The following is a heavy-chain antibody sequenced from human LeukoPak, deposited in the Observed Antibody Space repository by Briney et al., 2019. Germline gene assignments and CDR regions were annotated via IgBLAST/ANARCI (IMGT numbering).Heavy chain of an antibody. V-gene: IGHV3-9*01. D-gene: IGHD4-23*01. J-gene: IGHJ4*02. Sequence: GRSLRLSCAASGFTFDDYAMHWVRQAPGKGLEWVSGISWNSGSIGYADSVKGRFTISRDNAKNSLYLQMNRLRAEDTALYYWAKDKGPGGRWDGGFDYWGQRTLVTVSS. CDR2: ISWNSGSI. CDR1: GFTFDDYA. CDR3: AKDKGPGGRWDGGFDY.